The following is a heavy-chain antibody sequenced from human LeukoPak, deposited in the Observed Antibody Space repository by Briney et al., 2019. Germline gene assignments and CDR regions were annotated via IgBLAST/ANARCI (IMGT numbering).Heavy chain of an antibody. J-gene: IGHJ4*02. CDR2: ISSGSTYI. Sequence: GGSLRLSCAASGFNFSSYTMNWVRQAPGKGLEWVSSISSGSTYIYYADSVKGRFTISRDNAKNSLYLQMNSLRAEDTAVYYCAIGFTIFGVPMFYFDYWGQGTLVTVSS. D-gene: IGHD3-3*01. CDR3: AIGFTIFGVPMFYFDY. V-gene: IGHV3-21*01. CDR1: GFNFSSYT.